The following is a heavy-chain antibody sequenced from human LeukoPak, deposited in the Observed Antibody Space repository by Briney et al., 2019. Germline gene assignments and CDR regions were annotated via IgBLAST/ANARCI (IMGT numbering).Heavy chain of an antibody. CDR1: GGSFSGYY. J-gene: IGHJ6*02. Sequence: PSETLSLTCAVYGGSFSGYYWSWIRQPPGKGLEWIGEINHSGSTNYNPSLKSRVTISVDTSKNQFSLKLSSVTAADTALYYCARVGAYYDILTGPPPPHYYYYYGMDVWGQGTTVTVSS. V-gene: IGHV4-34*01. D-gene: IGHD3-9*01. CDR2: INHSGST. CDR3: ARVGAYYDILTGPPPPHYYYYYGMDV.